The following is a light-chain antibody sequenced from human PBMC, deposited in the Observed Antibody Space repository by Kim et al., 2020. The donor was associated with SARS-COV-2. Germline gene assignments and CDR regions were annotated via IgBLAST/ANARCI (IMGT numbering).Light chain of an antibody. CDR1: SRDIGGYNY. CDR3: SSYTSGSPYV. J-gene: IGLJ1*01. Sequence: GQSITISGTGTSRDIGGYNYVSWYQQHPGKAPKLIIYDVSDRPSGISIRFSGSKSGNTASLTISGLQAEDEADYYCSSYTSGSPYVFGTGTKVTVL. V-gene: IGLV2-14*03. CDR2: DVS.